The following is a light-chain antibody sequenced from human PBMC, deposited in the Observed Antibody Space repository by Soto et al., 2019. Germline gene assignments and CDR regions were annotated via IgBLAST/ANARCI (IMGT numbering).Light chain of an antibody. V-gene: IGLV2-14*01. CDR1: SSDVGDYNY. Sequence: SALTQPASVSGSPGQSITISCTGTSSDVGDYNYVSWYQHHPGKAPKLMIYEVSNRPSGVSNRFSGSKSGNTASLTISGLQAEDEADYYCSSYTSSSTHYVFGTGTKVTVL. J-gene: IGLJ1*01. CDR3: SSYTSSSTHYV. CDR2: EVS.